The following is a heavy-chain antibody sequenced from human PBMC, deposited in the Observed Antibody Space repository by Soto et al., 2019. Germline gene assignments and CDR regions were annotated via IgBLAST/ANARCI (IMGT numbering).Heavy chain of an antibody. Sequence: QVQLVESGGGVVQPGRSLRLSCAASGFTFSNYGMHWVRQAPGKGLEWVAVIWYAGTNKYYADSVKGRFTISRDKSKNALYLQMNSLRAEDTAVYYGARDQAAAPTLDYYFGMDVWGQGTTVTVSS. CDR2: IWYAGTNK. V-gene: IGHV3-33*01. D-gene: IGHD6-13*01. J-gene: IGHJ6*02. CDR3: ARDQAAAPTLDYYFGMDV. CDR1: GFTFSNYG.